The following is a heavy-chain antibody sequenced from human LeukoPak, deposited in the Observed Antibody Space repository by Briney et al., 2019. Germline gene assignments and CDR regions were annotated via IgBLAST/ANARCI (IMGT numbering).Heavy chain of an antibody. CDR1: GGTFSSYA. CDR2: IIPIFGTA. V-gene: IGHV1-69*05. J-gene: IGHJ4*02. CDR3: ARIAAAGNRRLNY. Sequence: GSSVKVSCKASGGTFSSYAISWVRQAPGQGLEWMGGIIPIFGTANYAQKFQGRITMTRNTSISTAYMELSSLTSEDTAVYYCARIAAAGNRRLNYWGQGTLVTVSS. D-gene: IGHD6-13*01.